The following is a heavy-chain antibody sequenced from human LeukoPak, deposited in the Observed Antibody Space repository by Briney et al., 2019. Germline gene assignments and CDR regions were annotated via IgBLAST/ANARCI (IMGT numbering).Heavy chain of an antibody. Sequence: PGGSLRLSCVASGFTFSNYWMSWVRQAPGKGLQWVANIRQDGSEKYYVDSVKGRFTISRDNAKKSLYLQMNSLRAEDTAVYYCARDDDWNYEDYWGQGTLVTVPS. CDR3: ARDDDWNYEDY. CDR1: GFTFSNYW. CDR2: IRQDGSEK. V-gene: IGHV3-7*01. J-gene: IGHJ4*02. D-gene: IGHD1-7*01.